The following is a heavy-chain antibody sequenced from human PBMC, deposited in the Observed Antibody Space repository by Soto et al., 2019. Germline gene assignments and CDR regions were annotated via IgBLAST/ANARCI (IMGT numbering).Heavy chain of an antibody. CDR3: ARVVTMVRGVTPQFRYFDY. CDR2: IYHSGST. CDR1: GGSISSGGYS. Sequence: SETLSLTCAVSGGSISSGGYSWSWIRQPPGKGLEWIGYIYHSGSTYYNPSLKSRVTISVDRSKNEFSLKLSSVTAADTAVYYCARVVTMVRGVTPQFRYFDYWGQGTLVTVSS. V-gene: IGHV4-30-2*01. J-gene: IGHJ4*02. D-gene: IGHD3-10*01.